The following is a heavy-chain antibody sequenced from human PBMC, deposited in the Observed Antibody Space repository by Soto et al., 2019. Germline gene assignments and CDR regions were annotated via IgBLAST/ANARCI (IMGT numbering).Heavy chain of an antibody. V-gene: IGHV3-15*01. J-gene: IGHJ6*02. CDR3: TRDYPSYGMDV. CDR1: GFTFSNAW. CDR2: INSKIDGGTT. D-gene: IGHD4-17*01. Sequence: GGSLRLSCAASGFTFSNAWMSWVRQAPGKGLEWVGRINSKIDGGTTDNAAPVKGRFTISRDDSKNTLYLQMNSLKTEDTAVYYCTRDYPSYGMDVWGQGTTVTVSS.